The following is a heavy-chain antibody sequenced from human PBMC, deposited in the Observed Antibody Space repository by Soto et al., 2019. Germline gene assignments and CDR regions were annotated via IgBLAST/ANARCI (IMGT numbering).Heavy chain of an antibody. CDR3: AKEMIASTLSDFFDY. CDR2: ISGSGGRT. Sequence: EVQLLESGGGVIQPGGSLRLSCEASGFTFSNYGMTWVRLAPGKGLEWVSTISGSGGRTFYADPVKGRFTISRDNSKNTLYLQMNSLRAEYTAVYYCAKEMIASTLSDFFDYWGQGTLVTVSS. V-gene: IGHV3-23*01. J-gene: IGHJ4*02. CDR1: GFTFSNYG. D-gene: IGHD2-21*01.